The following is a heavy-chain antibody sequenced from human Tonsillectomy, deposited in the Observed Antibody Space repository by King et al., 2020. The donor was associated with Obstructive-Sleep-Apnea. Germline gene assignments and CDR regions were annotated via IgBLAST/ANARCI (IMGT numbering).Heavy chain of an antibody. Sequence: VQLVESGGGVVQPGASLRLSCAVSGFTFGRYAMHWVRQAPGRGLEWVAVVSYDGTNEFYADSVKGRFTISRDNSKNTLFLQINNLRTEDTAVYYCAGPDISLRDWPTPFYYWGQGTLVTVSS. J-gene: IGHJ4*02. CDR3: AGPDISLRDWPTPFYY. CDR2: VSYDGTNE. V-gene: IGHV3-30*04. D-gene: IGHD3/OR15-3a*01. CDR1: GFTFGRYA.